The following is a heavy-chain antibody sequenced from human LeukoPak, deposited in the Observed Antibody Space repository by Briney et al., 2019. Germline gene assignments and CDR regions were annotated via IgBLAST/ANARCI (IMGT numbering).Heavy chain of an antibody. D-gene: IGHD7-27*01. V-gene: IGHV1-8*01. CDR3: ARGPPNWGMVGY. CDR2: MKSNNGHT. Sequence: ASVKVSCKASGYTFTSFDFNGVRQATGQGLEWMGWMKSNNGHTGYAQKFQGRVTMTRDTSISTAYMELSSLTFEDTAVYYCARGPPNWGMVGYWGQGTLVTVSS. CDR1: GYTFTSFD. J-gene: IGHJ4*02.